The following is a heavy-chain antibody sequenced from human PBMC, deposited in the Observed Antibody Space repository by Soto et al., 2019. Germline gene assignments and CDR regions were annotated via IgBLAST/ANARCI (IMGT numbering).Heavy chain of an antibody. D-gene: IGHD4-17*01. CDR3: AVYGYGVSAADY. Sequence: EMQLVESGGGLVQPGGSLRLSCAGSGLTFRNDWLSWVRQAPGKGLERVANINQDGSERYYVDSVRGRFTISRDNDENSLYLQLNCMRPEDTAVYYCAVYGYGVSAADYWGPGTLVTASS. CDR2: INQDGSER. J-gene: IGHJ4*02. CDR1: GLTFRNDW. V-gene: IGHV3-7*03.